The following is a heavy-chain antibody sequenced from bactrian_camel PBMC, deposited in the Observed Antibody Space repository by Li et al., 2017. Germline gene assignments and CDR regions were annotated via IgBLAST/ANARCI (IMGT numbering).Heavy chain of an antibody. V-gene: IGHV3S40*01. CDR1: GFTFSSYG. J-gene: IGHJ6*01. D-gene: IGHD7*01. CDR3: TTSSDFGY. Sequence: DVQLVESGGGLVQPGGSLRLSRAASGFTFSSYGLSWVRQAPGKGLEWISDITSGYVTYCADSVKGRFTISRDNAKNTLYLQLNSLKSEDTAVYYCTTSSDFGYWGQGTQVTVS. CDR2: ITSGYVT.